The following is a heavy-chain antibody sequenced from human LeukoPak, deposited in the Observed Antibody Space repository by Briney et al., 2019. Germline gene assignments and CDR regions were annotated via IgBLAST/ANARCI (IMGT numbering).Heavy chain of an antibody. CDR3: AKGGGSCYGVCYYYGMDV. CDR1: GFTFSSYA. D-gene: IGHD2-15*01. V-gene: IGHV3-23*01. CDR2: ISGSGGST. Sequence: GGSLRLSCAASGFTFSSYAMSWVRQAPGKGLEWVSAISGSGGSTYYADSVKGRFTISRDNSKNTLYLQMNSLRAEDTAVYYCAKGGGSCYGVCYYYGMDVRGQGTTVTVSS. J-gene: IGHJ6*02.